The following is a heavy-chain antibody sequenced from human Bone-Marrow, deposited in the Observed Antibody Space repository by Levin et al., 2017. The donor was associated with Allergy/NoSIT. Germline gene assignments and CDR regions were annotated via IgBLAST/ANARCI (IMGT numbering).Heavy chain of an antibody. CDR1: GFTFSSYW. Sequence: GESLKISCAASGFTFSSYWMHWVRQAPGKGLVWVSRINSDGSSTSYADSVKGRFTISRDNAKNTLYLQMNSLRAEDTAVYYCARDLYNWNYNYWGQGTLVTVSS. CDR2: INSDGSST. D-gene: IGHD1-7*01. CDR3: ARDLYNWNYNY. V-gene: IGHV3-74*01. J-gene: IGHJ4*02.